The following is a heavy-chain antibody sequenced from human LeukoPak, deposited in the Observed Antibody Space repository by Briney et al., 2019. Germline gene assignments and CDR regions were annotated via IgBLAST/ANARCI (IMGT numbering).Heavy chain of an antibody. Sequence: GSLRLSCAASGFTVSSNYMSWVRQAPGKGLEWVSAISGSGGSTYYADSVKGRFTISRDNSKNTLYLQMNSLRAEDTAVYYCARPQTISIAVAGTGSFDYWGQGTLVTVSS. V-gene: IGHV3-53*05. CDR1: GFTVSSNY. CDR2: ISGSGGST. J-gene: IGHJ4*02. D-gene: IGHD6-19*01. CDR3: ARPQTISIAVAGTGSFDY.